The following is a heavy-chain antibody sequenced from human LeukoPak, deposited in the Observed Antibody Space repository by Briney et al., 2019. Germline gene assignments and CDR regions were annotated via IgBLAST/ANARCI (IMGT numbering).Heavy chain of an antibody. D-gene: IGHD7-27*01. V-gene: IGHV3-7*05. CDR1: GFTFSSYW. CDR2: IKQDGSEK. J-gene: IGHJ6*02. Sequence: GGSLRLSCAASGFTFSSYWMSWVRQAPGKGLEWVANIKQDGSEKNYVDSLKGRFSVSSDNAKNSLYLQMNGLTAEDTAVYYCATWGVNYGMDVWGQGTTVTVSS. CDR3: ATWGVNYGMDV.